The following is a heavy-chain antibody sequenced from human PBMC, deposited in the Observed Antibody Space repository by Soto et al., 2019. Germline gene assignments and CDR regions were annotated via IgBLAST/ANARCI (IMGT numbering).Heavy chain of an antibody. Sequence: GGSLRLSCAASGFTFSNYGMHWVRQAPGKGLEWVAVISYDGSNKYYADSVKGRFTISRDNSKNTLYLQMNSLRAEDTAVYYCAKAPPRRYDFWSGTFDYWGQGTLVTVSS. J-gene: IGHJ4*02. V-gene: IGHV3-30*18. CDR1: GFTFSNYG. D-gene: IGHD3-3*01. CDR2: ISYDGSNK. CDR3: AKAPPRRYDFWSGTFDY.